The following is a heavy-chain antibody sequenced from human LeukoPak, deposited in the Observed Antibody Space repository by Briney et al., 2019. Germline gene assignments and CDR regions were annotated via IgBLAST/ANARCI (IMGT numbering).Heavy chain of an antibody. V-gene: IGHV4-59*01. CDR2: IYYSGST. J-gene: IGHJ5*02. CDR3: ARVPPGGQFDP. CDR1: GGSIVSYC. D-gene: IGHD3-10*01. Sequence: SETLSLTCPVSGGSIVSYCWTWIRQPPGKGLEWIGYIYYSGSTNYNPSLKSRVTISVDTSNNQFSLKLSSVTAADTAMYYCARVPPGGQFDPWGQGTLVTVSS.